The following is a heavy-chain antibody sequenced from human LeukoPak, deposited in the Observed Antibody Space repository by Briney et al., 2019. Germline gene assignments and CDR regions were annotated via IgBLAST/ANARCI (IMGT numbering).Heavy chain of an antibody. D-gene: IGHD3-3*01. CDR2: ISGSGGST. Sequence: PGGSLRLSCAASGFTFSSYAMSWVRQAPGKGLEWVSAISGSGGSTYYADSVKGRFTISRDNSKNTLYLQMNSLRAEDTAVYYCAKEPTRWDRFLEWSVGWGQGTLVTVSS. CDR1: GFTFSSYA. V-gene: IGHV3-23*01. J-gene: IGHJ4*02. CDR3: AKEPTRWDRFLEWSVG.